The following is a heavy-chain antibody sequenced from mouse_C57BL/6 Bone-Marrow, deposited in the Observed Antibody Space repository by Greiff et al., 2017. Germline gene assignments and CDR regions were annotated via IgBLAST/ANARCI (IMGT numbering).Heavy chain of an antibody. V-gene: IGHV5-6*01. Sequence: EVMLVESGGDLVKPGGSLKLSCAASGFTFSSYGMSWVRQTPDKRLEWVATISSGGSYTYYPDSVKGRFTISRDNAKNTLYLQMSSLKSEDTAMYYCARQGVTYLDYWGQGTTLTVAS. J-gene: IGHJ2*01. D-gene: IGHD2-5*01. CDR1: GFTFSSYG. CDR2: ISSGGSYT. CDR3: ARQGVTYLDY.